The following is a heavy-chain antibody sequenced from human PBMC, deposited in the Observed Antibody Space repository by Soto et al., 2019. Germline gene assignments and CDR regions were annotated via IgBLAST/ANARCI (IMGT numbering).Heavy chain of an antibody. CDR1: GFTFSSYW. J-gene: IGHJ4*02. D-gene: IGHD3-10*01. Sequence: HPGGSLRLSCAASGFTFSSYWMHWVRQAPGKGLVWVSRINSDGSSTSYADSVKGRFTISRDNAKNTLYLQMNSLRAEDTAVYYCARDPGQWFGALFPDYWGQGTRVTVSS. V-gene: IGHV3-74*01. CDR3: ARDPGQWFGALFPDY. CDR2: INSDGSST.